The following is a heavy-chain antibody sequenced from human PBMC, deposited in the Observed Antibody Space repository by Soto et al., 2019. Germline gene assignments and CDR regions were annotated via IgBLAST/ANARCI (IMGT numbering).Heavy chain of an antibody. CDR3: ARDLKNYYYYGMDV. CDR1: GYTFTSYG. J-gene: IGHJ6*02. CDR2: ISAYNGNT. V-gene: IGHV1-18*01. Sequence: ASVKVSRKASGYTFTSYGISWVRQAPGQGLEWMGWISAYNGNTNYAQKLQGRVTMTTDTSTSTAYMELRSLRSDDTAVYYCARDLKNYYYYGMDVWGQGTTVTVS.